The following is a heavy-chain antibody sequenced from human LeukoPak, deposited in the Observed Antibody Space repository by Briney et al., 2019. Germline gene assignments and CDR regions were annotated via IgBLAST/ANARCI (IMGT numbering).Heavy chain of an antibody. CDR3: ARAHSYGDYVDY. Sequence: GGSLRLSCAASGFTFSSYEMNWVRQAPGKGLEWVSYISSSGSTIYYADSVKGRFTISGDNAKNSLYLQMNSLRAEDTAVYYCARAHSYGDYVDYWGQGTLVTVSS. CDR1: GFTFSSYE. D-gene: IGHD4-17*01. CDR2: ISSSGSTI. J-gene: IGHJ4*02. V-gene: IGHV3-48*03.